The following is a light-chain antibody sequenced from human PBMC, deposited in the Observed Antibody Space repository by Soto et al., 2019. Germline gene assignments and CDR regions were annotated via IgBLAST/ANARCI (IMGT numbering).Light chain of an antibody. J-gene: IGLJ2*01. Sequence: QSALTQPRSVSGSPGQSVTISCSGTSSDVGVYEYVSWYQQHPGKAPTLIMYHVAQRPSGVPDRFSASKSGTTASLTISGLQAEDEAEYCGWSYAAGQTLVFGGGTKLTVL. CDR1: SSDVGVYEY. CDR2: HVA. CDR3: WSYAAGQTLV. V-gene: IGLV2-11*01.